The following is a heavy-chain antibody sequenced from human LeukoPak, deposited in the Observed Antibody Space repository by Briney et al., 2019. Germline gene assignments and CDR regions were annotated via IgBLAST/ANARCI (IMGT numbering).Heavy chain of an antibody. CDR3: ARDGIDSSSGISYYYYMAV. D-gene: IGHD3-22*01. CDR1: GFPLSSYA. J-gene: IGHJ6*03. Sequence: GGSLRLSCAASGFPLSSYAMSWVRQASGKGLEWVSATSSSDPGTYYADSVRGRFTISRDNSKNTLYLQMNSLRAEDTAVYYCARDGIDSSSGISYYYYMAVWGKGTTVTISS. CDR2: TSSSDPGT. V-gene: IGHV3-23*01.